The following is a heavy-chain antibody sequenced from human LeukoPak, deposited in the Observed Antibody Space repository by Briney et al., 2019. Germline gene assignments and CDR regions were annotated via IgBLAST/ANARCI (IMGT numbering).Heavy chain of an antibody. CDR3: AKDGVWIGEKKANMDV. J-gene: IGHJ6*03. D-gene: IGHD3-10*01. CDR1: GFTISSNY. CDR2: IYSGGST. V-gene: IGHV3-53*01. Sequence: GGSLRLSCAASGFTISSNYMSWVRQAPGKGLEWVSVIYSGGSTYYADSVKGRFTISRDNSKNTLYLQMNSLSAEDTAVYYCAKDGVWIGEKKANMDVWGKGTTVSV.